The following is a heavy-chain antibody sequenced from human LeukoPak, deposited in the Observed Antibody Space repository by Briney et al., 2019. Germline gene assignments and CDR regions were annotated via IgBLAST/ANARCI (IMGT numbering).Heavy chain of an antibody. V-gene: IGHV3-23*01. CDR1: GFTFSSYA. Sequence: GGSLRLSCAASGFTFSSYAMSWVRQAPGKGLEWVSAISGSGGSTYYADSVKGRFTISRDNSKNTLYLQLNSLRAEDTAVYYCASVWVREPYFDYWGQGTLVTVSS. J-gene: IGHJ4*02. CDR3: ASVWVREPYFDY. D-gene: IGHD3-10*01. CDR2: ISGSGGST.